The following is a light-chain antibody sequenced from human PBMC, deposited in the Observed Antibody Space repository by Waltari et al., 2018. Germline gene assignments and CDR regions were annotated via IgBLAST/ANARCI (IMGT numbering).Light chain of an antibody. V-gene: IGKV1-27*01. CDR1: QDIRHS. CDR3: QKYNSIPYT. J-gene: IGKJ2*01. Sequence: LQITQSPSSLSASVGDSVPNTCWPSQDIRHSLAWYQQTPGKVHNLLISAASTLQSGVPDRFSGSGSGTDFTLTISSLQPEDVATYYCQKYNSIPYTFGQGTKLEIK. CDR2: AAS.